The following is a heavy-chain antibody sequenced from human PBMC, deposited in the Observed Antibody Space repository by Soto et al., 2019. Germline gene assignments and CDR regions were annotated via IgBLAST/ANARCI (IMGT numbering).Heavy chain of an antibody. J-gene: IGHJ6*02. CDR1: GGSFSGYY. CDR2: INHSGST. D-gene: IGHD3-9*01. CDR3: ARVFYDILTGYPYYYGMDV. V-gene: IGHV4-34*01. Sequence: SETLSLTCAVYGGSFSGYYWSWIRQPPGKGLEWIGEINHSGSTNYNPSLKSRVTISVDTSKNQFSLKLSSVTAADTAVYYCARVFYDILTGYPYYYGMDVWGQGTTVTVS.